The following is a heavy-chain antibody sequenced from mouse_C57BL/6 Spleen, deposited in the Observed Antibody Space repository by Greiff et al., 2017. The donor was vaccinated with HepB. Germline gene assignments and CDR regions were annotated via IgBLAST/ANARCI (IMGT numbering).Heavy chain of an antibody. V-gene: IGHV1-26*01. Sequence: VQLQQSGPELVKPGASVKISCKASGYTFTDYYMNWVKQSHGKSLEWIGDINPNNGGTSYNQKFKGKATLTVDKSSSTAYMELRSLTSEDSAVYYCTVLRRYWGQGTTLTVSS. J-gene: IGHJ2*01. CDR1: GYTFTDYY. D-gene: IGHD1-1*01. CDR3: TVLRRY. CDR2: INPNNGGT.